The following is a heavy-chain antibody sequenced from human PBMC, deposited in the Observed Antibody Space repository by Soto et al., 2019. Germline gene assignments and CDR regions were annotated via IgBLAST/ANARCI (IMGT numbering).Heavy chain of an antibody. Sequence: GGSLRLSCTASGFTFGDYAMSWFRQAPGKGLEWVGFIRSKAYGGTTEYAASVKGRFTISRDDSKSIAYLQMNSLKTEDTAVYYCTRALRFLEWLGRPYYFDYWGQGTLVTVSS. CDR3: TRALRFLEWLGRPYYFDY. J-gene: IGHJ4*02. D-gene: IGHD3-3*01. CDR1: GFTFGDYA. CDR2: IRSKAYGGTT. V-gene: IGHV3-49*03.